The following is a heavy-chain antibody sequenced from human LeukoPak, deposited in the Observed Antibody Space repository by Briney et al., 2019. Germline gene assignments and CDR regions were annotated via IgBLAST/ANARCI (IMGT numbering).Heavy chain of an antibody. V-gene: IGHV4-34*01. CDR2: INHSGST. J-gene: IGHJ4*02. CDR3: ASRSMYYDSSGGY. D-gene: IGHD3-22*01. CDR1: GGSFSGYY. Sequence: SETLSLTCAVYGGSFSGYYWSWIRQPPGKGLEWIGEINHSGSTNYNPSLKSRVTISVDTSKNQFSLKLSSVTAADTAVYYCASRSMYYDSSGGYWGQETLVTASS.